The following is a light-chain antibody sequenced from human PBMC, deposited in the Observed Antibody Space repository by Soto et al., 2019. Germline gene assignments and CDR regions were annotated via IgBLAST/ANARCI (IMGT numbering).Light chain of an antibody. CDR2: EVR. Sequence: QSALTQPASVSGSPGQSITISCTGTSSDVGVYNYVSWYQQYPGKAPKVIIFEVRKRPSGVSNRFSGSKSGDTASLTISGLQAEDEADYYCSSYRSSTTFVFGTGTKVTVL. V-gene: IGLV2-14*01. CDR1: SSDVGVYNY. J-gene: IGLJ1*01. CDR3: SSYRSSTTFV.